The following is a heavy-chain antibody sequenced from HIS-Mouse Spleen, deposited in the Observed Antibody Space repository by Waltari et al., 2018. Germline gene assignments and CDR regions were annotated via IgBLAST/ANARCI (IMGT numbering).Heavy chain of an antibody. J-gene: IGHJ2*01. V-gene: IGHV4-39*07. CDR1: GGSISSSSYY. Sequence: QLQLQESGPGLVKPSETLSLTCTVSGGSISSSSYYWGWIRQPPGKGQEWIGSIYYSGRPYYNPSLNSRVTISVDTSKNQFSLKLSSVTAADTAVYYCAREIPYSSSWYDWYFDLWGRGTLVTVSS. D-gene: IGHD6-13*01. CDR3: AREIPYSSSWYDWYFDL. CDR2: IYYSGRP.